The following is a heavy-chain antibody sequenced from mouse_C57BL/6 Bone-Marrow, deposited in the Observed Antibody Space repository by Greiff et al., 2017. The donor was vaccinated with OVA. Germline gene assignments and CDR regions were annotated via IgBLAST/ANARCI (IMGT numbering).Heavy chain of an antibody. Sequence: QVQLQQSGPELVKPGASVKISCKASGYAFSSSWLNWVKQRPGKGLEWIGRIYPGDGDTNYNGKFKGKATLTADKSSSTAYMQLSSLTSEDSAVYFCAGLLLYYCDYWGQGTTLTVSS. CDR2: IYPGDGDT. CDR3: AGLLLYYCDY. J-gene: IGHJ2*01. V-gene: IGHV1-82*01. D-gene: IGHD2-3*01. CDR1: GYAFSSSW.